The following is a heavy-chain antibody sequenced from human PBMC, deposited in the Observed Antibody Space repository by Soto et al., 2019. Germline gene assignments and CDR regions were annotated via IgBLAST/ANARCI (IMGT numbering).Heavy chain of an antibody. Sequence: QVQLQESGPGLVKPSWTLSLTCAVSGGSISSSNWWSWVRQPPGKGLGWIGEIYHSGSTNYNPARKSRVTIAVDTSKNQFALKLSSVTGADTAVYDCARVAVAGPSIDYWGQGTLVTVSS. CDR2: IYHSGST. J-gene: IGHJ4*02. V-gene: IGHV4-4*02. CDR3: ARVAVAGPSIDY. D-gene: IGHD6-19*01. CDR1: GGSISSSNW.